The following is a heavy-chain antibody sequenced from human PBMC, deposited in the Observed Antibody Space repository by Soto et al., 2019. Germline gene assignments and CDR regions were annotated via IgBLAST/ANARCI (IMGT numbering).Heavy chain of an antibody. J-gene: IGHJ2*01. CDR3: ARRRGKWDFDL. V-gene: IGHV3-30*04. Sequence: QAQMVESGGGVVQPGRSLRLSCAASGFTFSNSAMYWVRQATGKGLEWVGIISTDGSNKYYADSVKGRFTFSRDNSKNTLYLQMNSLGPEDTDVYYCARRRGKWDFDLWGRGTLVTV. CDR1: GFTFSNSA. CDR2: ISTDGSNK.